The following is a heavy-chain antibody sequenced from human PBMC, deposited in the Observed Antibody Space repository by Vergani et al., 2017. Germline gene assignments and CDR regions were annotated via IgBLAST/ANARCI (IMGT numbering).Heavy chain of an antibody. CDR1: GGSTSAGYYF. CDR2: ISASGNA. CDR3: ARRSGGYYSGGKVHPLRTAFDV. V-gene: IGHV4-61*02. J-gene: IGHJ3*01. Sequence: QVQLQASGPGRVKPSQTLSLTCTMSGGSTSAGYYFWSWIRQPAGKGLELLGHISASGNASHSPSLKTRVSMSVDTSKNQFSLTVTSVTAADTAIYFCARRSGGYYSGGKVHPLRTAFDVWGHGTVVTVSS. D-gene: IGHD2-15*01.